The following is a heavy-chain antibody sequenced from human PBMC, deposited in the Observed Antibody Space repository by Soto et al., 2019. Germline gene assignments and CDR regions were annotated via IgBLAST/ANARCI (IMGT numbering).Heavy chain of an antibody. CDR1: GFNFTTFS. CDR3: ARHRGYYFDS. D-gene: IGHD3-16*01. CDR2: INPNDSDI. V-gene: IGHV5-51*01. J-gene: IGHJ4*02. Sequence: GESLKISCKVSGFNFTTFSIAWVRQVPGKGLEWMGIINPNDSDIRYSPSFQGQVTISADRSVSTASLHWSSLKASDIAIYYCARHRGYYFDSWGQGTLVTVSS.